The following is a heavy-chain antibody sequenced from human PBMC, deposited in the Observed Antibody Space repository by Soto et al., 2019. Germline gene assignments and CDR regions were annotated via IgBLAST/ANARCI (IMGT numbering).Heavy chain of an antibody. V-gene: IGHV3-30*03. CDR1: GFTFSTYG. Sequence: QVQLVESGGGVVQAGGSLGLSCTAAGFTFSTYGMHWVRQAPGKWPEWVAVMSHDGSHKAFLDSVKGRFIISRDNSKNPLYLQMNSLRPDDTAVYYCARLPRSGWDHYYYGMDVWGQGPTVIVSS. CDR3: ARLPRSGWDHYYYGMDV. CDR2: MSHDGSHK. D-gene: IGHD6-19*01. J-gene: IGHJ6*02.